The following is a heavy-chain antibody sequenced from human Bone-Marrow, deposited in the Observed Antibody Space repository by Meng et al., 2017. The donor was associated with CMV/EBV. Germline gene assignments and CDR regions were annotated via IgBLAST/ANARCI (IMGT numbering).Heavy chain of an antibody. D-gene: IGHD3-10*01. CDR2: ISESGTSM. CDR1: GFTFSDHY. J-gene: IGHJ6*02. CDR3: VREIYTGSGAAMDV. Sequence: GESLKISCAASGFTFSDHYMIWIRQAPGKGLAWVSHISESGTSMNYVDSVKGRFTISRDNAKNSLFLQMDSLRVEDAAVYYCVREIYTGSGAAMDVWGQGTPVSVSS. V-gene: IGHV3-11*01.